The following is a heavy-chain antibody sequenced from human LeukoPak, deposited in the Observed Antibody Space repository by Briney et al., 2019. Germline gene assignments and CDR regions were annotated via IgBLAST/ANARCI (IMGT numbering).Heavy chain of an antibody. V-gene: IGHV1-69*04. CDR3: ARGSARGVY. CDR2: IIPILGIA. Sequence: SVKVSCKASGGTFSSYAISWVRQAPGQGLEWMGRIIPILGIANYAQKFQGRVTITADKSTSAAYMELSSLRSEDTAVYYCARGSARGVYWGQGTLVTVPS. CDR1: GGTFSSYA. J-gene: IGHJ4*02. D-gene: IGHD6-6*01.